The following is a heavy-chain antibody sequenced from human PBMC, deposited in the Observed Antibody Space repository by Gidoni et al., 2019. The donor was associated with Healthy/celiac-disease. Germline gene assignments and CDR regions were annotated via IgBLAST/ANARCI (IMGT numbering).Heavy chain of an antibody. CDR1: GGHISSYY. CDR2: IYYSGST. J-gene: IGHJ4*02. D-gene: IGHD4-4*01. V-gene: IGHV4-59*01. CDR3: ASLFQYSNEFYYFDY. Sequence: QVQLQESGPGLVKPSATLSLTCTVSGGHISSYYWSWIRQPPGKGLEWIGYIYYSGSTNYNPSLKSRVTISVDTSKNQFSLKLSSVTAADTAVYYCASLFQYSNEFYYFDYWGQGTLVTVAS.